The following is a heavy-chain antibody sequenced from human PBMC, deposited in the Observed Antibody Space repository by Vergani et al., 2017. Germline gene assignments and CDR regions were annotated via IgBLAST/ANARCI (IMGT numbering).Heavy chain of an antibody. CDR2: ISAYNGNT. D-gene: IGHD2-2*01. Sequence: QVQLVQSGAEVKKPGASVKVSCKASGYTFTSYGISWVRQAPGQGLEWMGWISAYNGNTNYAQKLQGRVTMTTHTSTSTAYMELRSLRSDDTAVYYCARDPDIVVVPSAPYYYYYYGMDVWGQGTTVTVSS. V-gene: IGHV1-18*04. CDR1: GYTFTSYG. CDR3: ARDPDIVVVPSAPYYYYYYGMDV. J-gene: IGHJ6*02.